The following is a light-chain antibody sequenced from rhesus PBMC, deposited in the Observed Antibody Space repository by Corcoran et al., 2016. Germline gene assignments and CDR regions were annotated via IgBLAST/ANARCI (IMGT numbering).Light chain of an antibody. Sequence: DIQMTQSPSSLSASVGDTVTITCRASQDIISWLAWYQQKPGKAPKLLIHKASNLQSGVPSRFSGSGSGTDFPLTISSLQSEDLTTVYCLHYGSRPLYSFGQGTKVEI. CDR2: KAS. J-gene: IGKJ2*01. CDR1: QDIISW. V-gene: IGKV1-22*01. CDR3: LHYGSRPLYS.